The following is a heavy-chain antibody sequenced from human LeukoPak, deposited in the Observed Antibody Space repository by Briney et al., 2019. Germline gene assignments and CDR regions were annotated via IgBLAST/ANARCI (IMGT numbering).Heavy chain of an antibody. CDR3: AKDHGTTVTTGHYFDY. J-gene: IGHJ4*02. CDR2: IKQDGSEK. Sequence: PGGSLRLSCAASGFTFSSYWMSWVRQAPGKGLEWVANIKQDGSEKYYVDSVKGRFTISRDNAKNSLYLQMNSLRAKDTAVYYCAKDHGTTVTTGHYFDYWGQGTLVTVSS. D-gene: IGHD4-17*01. V-gene: IGHV3-7*01. CDR1: GFTFSSYW.